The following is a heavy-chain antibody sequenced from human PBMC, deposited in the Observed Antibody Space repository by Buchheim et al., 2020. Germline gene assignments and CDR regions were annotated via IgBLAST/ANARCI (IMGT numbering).Heavy chain of an antibody. CDR1: GFTFSSYA. D-gene: IGHD3-16*01. J-gene: IGHJ4*02. CDR2: ISYDGSNK. V-gene: IGHV3-30-3*01. CDR3: ARDQGGVSELDY. Sequence: QVQLVESGGGVVQPGRSLRLSCAASGFTFSSYAMHWVRQAPGKGLEWVAVISYDGSNKYYADSVKGRFTISRDNSKNTLYLQMNSLRAEDTAVYYCARDQGGVSELDYWGQGTL.